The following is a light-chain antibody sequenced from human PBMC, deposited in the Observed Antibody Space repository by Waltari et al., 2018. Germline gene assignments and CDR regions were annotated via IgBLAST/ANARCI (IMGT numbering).Light chain of an antibody. CDR2: SAS. J-gene: IGKJ5*01. V-gene: IGKV3-15*01. Sequence: TVMTQAPATLSVFPGERATLSCRASPYVSTNLAWYQQKPGQSPRLLSYSASARATGVPARFGGSGSGTQFTLTINSVQSEDVALYYCQQYNNWPPITFGQGHECRLN. CDR3: QQYNNWPPIT. CDR1: PYVSTN.